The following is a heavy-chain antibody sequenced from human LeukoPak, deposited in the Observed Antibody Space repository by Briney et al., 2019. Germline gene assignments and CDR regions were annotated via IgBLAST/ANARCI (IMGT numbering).Heavy chain of an antibody. V-gene: IGHV4-39*01. CDR2: IYYSGST. CDR1: GGSISSSIYY. D-gene: IGHD2-2*01. CDR3: ARPKSSTSYNWFDP. Sequence: PSETLSLTCTVSGGSISSSIYYWGWIRQPPGKGLEWIGSIYYSGSTYYNPSLKSRVTISVDTSKNQLSLKLSSVTAADTAVYYCARPKSSTSYNWFDPWGQGTLVTVSS. J-gene: IGHJ5*02.